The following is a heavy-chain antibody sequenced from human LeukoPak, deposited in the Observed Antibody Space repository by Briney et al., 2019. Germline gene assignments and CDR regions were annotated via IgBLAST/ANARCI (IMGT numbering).Heavy chain of an antibody. CDR1: GYTFTGYG. CDR3: ARDFVDTVMVVDY. CDR2: ISAYNGNT. J-gene: IGHJ4*02. V-gene: IGHV1-18*01. Sequence: ASVKVSCKASGYTFTGYGISWVRQAPGQGLEWMGWISAYNGNTNYAQKFQDRVTMTTDTPTSTAYMELRSLRSDDTAVYYCARDFVDTVMVVDYWGQGTLVTVSS. D-gene: IGHD5-18*01.